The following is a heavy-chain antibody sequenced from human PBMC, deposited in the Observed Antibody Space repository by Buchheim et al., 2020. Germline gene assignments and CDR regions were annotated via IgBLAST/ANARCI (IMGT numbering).Heavy chain of an antibody. CDR3: AKDRSAYGSGYGDY. CDR1: GFTFSSYG. V-gene: IGHV3-30*18. J-gene: IGHJ4*02. D-gene: IGHD3-10*01. Sequence: QVQLVESGGGVVQPGKSLRLSCAASGFTFSSYGMHWVRQAPGKGLEWVAVISYDGSNKYYAESVKGRFTISRDNSKNTLYLQMNSLTAEDTAVFYCAKDRSAYGSGYGDYWGQGTL. CDR2: ISYDGSNK.